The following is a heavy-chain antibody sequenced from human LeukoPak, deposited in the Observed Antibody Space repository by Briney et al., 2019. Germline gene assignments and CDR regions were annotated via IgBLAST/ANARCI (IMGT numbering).Heavy chain of an antibody. J-gene: IGHJ3*02. Sequence: SETLSLTCTVSGYSISSGYYWGWIRQPPGKGLEWIGSIYYSGSTYYNPSLKSRVTISVDTSKNQFSLKLSSVAAADTAVYYCAREFNDAFDIWGQGTMVTVSS. CDR1: GYSISSGYY. V-gene: IGHV4-38-2*02. CDR2: IYYSGST. CDR3: AREFNDAFDI.